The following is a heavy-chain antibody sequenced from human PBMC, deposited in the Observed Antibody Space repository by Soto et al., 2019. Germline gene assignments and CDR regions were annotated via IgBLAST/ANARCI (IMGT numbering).Heavy chain of an antibody. V-gene: IGHV1-69*06. CDR1: GGTFSNYA. D-gene: IGHD4-17*01. CDR3: ARGWSVCDYGLPNDN. Sequence: QVQLVQSGAEVKKPGSSLKVSCKASGGTFSNYAISWVRQAPGQGLEWMGGIIPLYGTANYGQKFQGRVTITADKSTSTAYMELSRLRSEDTAVYYCARGWSVCDYGLPNDNWGQGPLVTVSS. J-gene: IGHJ4*02. CDR2: IIPLYGTA.